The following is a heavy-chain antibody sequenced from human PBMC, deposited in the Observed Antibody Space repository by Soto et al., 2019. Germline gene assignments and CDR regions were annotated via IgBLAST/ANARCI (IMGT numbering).Heavy chain of an antibody. CDR2: INGDGSST. J-gene: IGHJ4*02. V-gene: IGHV3-74*01. CDR1: GFTFSSYW. CDR3: ARGARNFYYFDY. Sequence: EVQLVESGGGLVQPGGSQRFSCAASGFTFSSYWMHWVRQAPGKGLVWVSRINGDGSSTNYADSVKGRFTISRDNDKNTLYLQMNSLRAEDTAVYYCARGARNFYYFDYWGQGALVTVSS. D-gene: IGHD1-7*01.